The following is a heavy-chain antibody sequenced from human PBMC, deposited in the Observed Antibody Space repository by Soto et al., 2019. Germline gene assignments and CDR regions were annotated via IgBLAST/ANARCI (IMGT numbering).Heavy chain of an antibody. CDR1: GGTFSSYA. CDR2: IIPIFGTA. Sequence: SVKVSCKASGGTFSSYAISWVRQAPGQGLEWMGGIIPIFGTANYAQKFQGRVTITADKSTSTAYMELSSLRSEDTAVYYCARDRDGYNHFDYWGQGTLVTSPQ. V-gene: IGHV1-69*06. CDR3: ARDRDGYNHFDY. J-gene: IGHJ4*02. D-gene: IGHD5-12*01.